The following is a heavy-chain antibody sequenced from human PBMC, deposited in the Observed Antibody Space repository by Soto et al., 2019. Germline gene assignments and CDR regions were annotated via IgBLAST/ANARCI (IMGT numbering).Heavy chain of an antibody. J-gene: IGHJ4*02. Sequence: QVQLVQSGAEVRKPGSSVRVSCKASGGSFNRHTINWVRQAPGQGLEWMGGIIPIFGTANHAQKFQGRVTIIADESTSTVYMELSSLRSDDTAIYYCARGWGYDSTDYYYAYWGQGTLVIVSS. CDR1: GGSFNRHT. V-gene: IGHV1-69*01. CDR2: IIPIFGTA. CDR3: ARGWGYDSTDYYYAY. D-gene: IGHD3-22*01.